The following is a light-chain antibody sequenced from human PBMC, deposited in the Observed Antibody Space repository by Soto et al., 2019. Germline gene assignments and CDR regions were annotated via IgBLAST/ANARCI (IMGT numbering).Light chain of an antibody. CDR1: QSVSSY. CDR2: DAS. CDR3: QQRSNWAPWT. V-gene: IGKV3-11*01. J-gene: IGKJ1*01. Sequence: EIVLTQSPATLSLSPVERATLSCRASQSVSSYLAWYQQKPGQAPRLLIYDASNRATGIPARFSGSGSGTDFTLTISSLEPEDFAVYYCQQRSNWAPWTFGQGTKVEIK.